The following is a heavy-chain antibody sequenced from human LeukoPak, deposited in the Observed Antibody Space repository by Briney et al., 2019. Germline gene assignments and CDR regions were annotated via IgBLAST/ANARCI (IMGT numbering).Heavy chain of an antibody. J-gene: IGHJ4*02. CDR3: VGSPIRGYSYGLADY. V-gene: IGHV3-30*02. CDR2: IRFDGTDK. D-gene: IGHD5-18*01. Sequence: PGGSLRLSCAASGFIFSSYGMHWVRQAPGKGLEWVAFIRFDGTDKYYADSVKGRFTISRDNSKNTLYLQMNSLRAEDTAVYYCVGSPIRGYSYGLADYWGQGTLVTVSS. CDR1: GFIFSSYG.